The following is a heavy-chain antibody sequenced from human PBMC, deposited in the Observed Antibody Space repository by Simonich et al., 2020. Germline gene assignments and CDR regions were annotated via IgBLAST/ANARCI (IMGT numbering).Heavy chain of an antibody. CDR1: GYTFTGYY. CDR2: INHNSGGT. V-gene: IGHV1-2*02. Sequence: QVQLVQSGAEVKKPGASVKVSCKASGYTFTGYYMHWVRQAPGQGLEGMGWINHNSGGTNYAQKFQGRVTMTRDASISTAYMELSRLRSDDTAVYYCARVSGGTAMVTSTFDIWGQGTMVTVSS. J-gene: IGHJ3*02. D-gene: IGHD5-18*01. CDR3: ARVSGGTAMVTSTFDI.